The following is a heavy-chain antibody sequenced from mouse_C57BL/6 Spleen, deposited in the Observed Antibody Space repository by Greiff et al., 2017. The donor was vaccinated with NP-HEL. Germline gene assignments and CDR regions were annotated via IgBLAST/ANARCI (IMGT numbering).Heavy chain of an antibody. V-gene: IGHV1-52*01. J-gene: IGHJ4*01. CDR2: IDPSDSET. Sequence: QVQLQQPGAELVRPGSSVKLSCKASGYTFTSYWMHWVKQRPIQGLEWIGNIDPSDSETHYNQKFKDKATLTVDKSSSTAYMQLSSLTSEDSAVYYCARIYDYDGGAMDYWGQGTSVTVSS. D-gene: IGHD2-4*01. CDR3: ARIYDYDGGAMDY. CDR1: GYTFTSYW.